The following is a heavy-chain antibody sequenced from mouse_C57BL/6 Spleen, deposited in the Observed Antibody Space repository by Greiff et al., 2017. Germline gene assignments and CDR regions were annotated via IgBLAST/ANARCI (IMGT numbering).Heavy chain of an antibody. J-gene: IGHJ1*03. D-gene: IGHD2-1*01. V-gene: IGHV1-66*01. Sequence: VQLQQPGPELVKPGASVKISCKASGYSFTSYYIHWVKQRPGQGLEWIGWIYPGSGNTKSNEKFKGKATLTSDTSSSTAYMQLSSLTSEDSAVYYCARSGYGNFWYFDVWGTGTTVTVSS. CDR3: ARSGYGNFWYFDV. CDR1: GYSFTSYY. CDR2: IYPGSGNT.